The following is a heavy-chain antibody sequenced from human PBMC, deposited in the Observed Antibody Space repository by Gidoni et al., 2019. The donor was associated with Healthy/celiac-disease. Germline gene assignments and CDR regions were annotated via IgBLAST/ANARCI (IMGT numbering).Heavy chain of an antibody. V-gene: IGHV1-69*12. J-gene: IGHJ5*02. D-gene: IGHD3-3*01. CDR2: SIPIFGTA. CDR1: GGTFRSYA. Sequence: QVQLVQSGAEVKKPGSSVKVSCKASGGTFRSYAISWGRQAPGQGLGWMGVSIPIFGTANYAQKFQGRVTITADESTSTAYMELSSLRSEDTAVYYCARVPVWSGTNWFDPWGQGTLVTVSS. CDR3: ARVPVWSGTNWFDP.